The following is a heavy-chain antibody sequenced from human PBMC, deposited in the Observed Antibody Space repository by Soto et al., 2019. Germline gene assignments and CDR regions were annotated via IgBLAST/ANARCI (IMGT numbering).Heavy chain of an antibody. J-gene: IGHJ5*02. V-gene: IGHV4-4*02. Sequence: SETLSLTCAVSGVSITSTTWWSWVRQPPVKGLECIGEIHHSGRTNYNPSLKNRVIILVEKSKNPFSLNLSSVTDADRAEYFCARDLRIAVSGTVVPWGLGILVTVS. CDR2: IHHSGRT. CDR1: GVSITSTTW. D-gene: IGHD6-19*01. CDR3: ARDLRIAVSGTVVP.